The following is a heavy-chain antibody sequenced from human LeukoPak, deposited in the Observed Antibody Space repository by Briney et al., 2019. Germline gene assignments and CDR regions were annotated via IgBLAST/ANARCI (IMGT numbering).Heavy chain of an antibody. J-gene: IGHJ5*02. CDR3: ARGWAGEGQLLWFGEPQQDWFDP. V-gene: IGHV5-51*01. Sequence: GESLKISCKGSGYSFTSYWIGWVRQMPGKGLEWMGIIYPGDSDTRYGPSFQGQVTISADKSISTAYLQWSSLKASDTAMYYCARGWAGEGQLLWFGEPQQDWFDPWGQGTLVTVSS. CDR1: GYSFTSYW. CDR2: IYPGDSDT. D-gene: IGHD3-10*01.